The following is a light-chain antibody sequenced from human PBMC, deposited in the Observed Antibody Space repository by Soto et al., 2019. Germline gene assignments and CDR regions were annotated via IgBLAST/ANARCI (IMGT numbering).Light chain of an antibody. CDR2: DAS. CDR3: QQYASSPLT. Sequence: EIVLTQSPGTLSLSPGERATLSCRASQSVGRDYLAWYQQKRGQAPRLLMYDASSRATGIPDRFSGSGSGTDFTLTISRLAPEDFAEFYCQQYASSPLTFGGGTKVEIK. CDR1: QSVGRDY. J-gene: IGKJ4*01. V-gene: IGKV3-20*01.